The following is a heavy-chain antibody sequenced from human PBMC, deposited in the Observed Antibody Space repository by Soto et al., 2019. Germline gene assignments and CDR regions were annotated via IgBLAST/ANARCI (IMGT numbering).Heavy chain of an antibody. CDR3: ARGSKTNFEGPIV. Sequence: SETLSLTCSVSGGAIGDYSWNWIRQPPGKGLEWIGYIFYRGETKYNPSHSLWSRVTISTDTSKNQVSLPLTSVTAADTAVYYCARGSKTNFEGPIVGDQGTLVTVSS. J-gene: IGHJ4*02. CDR1: GGAIGDYS. CDR2: IFYRGET. D-gene: IGHD7-27*01. V-gene: IGHV4-59*13.